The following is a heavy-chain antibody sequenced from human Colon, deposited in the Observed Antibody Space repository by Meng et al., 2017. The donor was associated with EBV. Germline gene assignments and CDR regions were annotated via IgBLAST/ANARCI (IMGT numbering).Heavy chain of an antibody. V-gene: IGHV4-4*02. Sequence: QVKLQGAGPGLVKPSGTLSLTCAVSGGSISSNNWWSWVRQPPGKGLEWIGEIFHSGSTKHNPSLKSRVTMSMDKSKNQFSLRLSSVTAADTAVYYCASSDYYGSGSYYPWGQGTLVTVSS. D-gene: IGHD3-10*01. CDR2: IFHSGST. CDR1: GGSISSNNW. J-gene: IGHJ5*02. CDR3: ASSDYYGSGSYYP.